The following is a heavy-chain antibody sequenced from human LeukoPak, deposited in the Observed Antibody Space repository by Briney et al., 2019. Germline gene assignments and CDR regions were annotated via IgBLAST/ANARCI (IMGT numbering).Heavy chain of an antibody. V-gene: IGHV4-4*07. J-gene: IGHJ4*02. D-gene: IGHD3-3*01. CDR1: GGALSTFN. CDR3: ARGAGVFGVVTRFDY. Sequence: SETLSLTCTVSGGALSTFNWNWIRQPAGKGLEWIGRIYTSGSTNYNPSLKSRVTISVDTSKNQFSLKLSSVTAADTAVYYCARGAGVFGVVTRFDYWGQGTLVTVSS. CDR2: IYTSGST.